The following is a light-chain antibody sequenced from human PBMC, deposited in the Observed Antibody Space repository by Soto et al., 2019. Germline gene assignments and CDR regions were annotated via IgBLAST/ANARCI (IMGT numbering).Light chain of an antibody. CDR1: QSVSSN. CDR2: GAS. J-gene: IGKJ1*01. CDR3: QQYNNWLGT. Sequence: EIVMTQSPATLSVSPGERDTISCRASQSVSSNLAWYQQKPGQAPRLLIYGASTRATGIPARFSGSGSGTELTLTISSLQPVDFAVYYCQQYNNWLGTFGQGTKVEIK. V-gene: IGKV3-15*01.